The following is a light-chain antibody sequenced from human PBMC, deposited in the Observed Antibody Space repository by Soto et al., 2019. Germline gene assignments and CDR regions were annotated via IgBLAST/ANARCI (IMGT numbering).Light chain of an antibody. J-gene: IGLJ2*01. CDR1: SSDVGSYNL. Sequence: QSVLTQPASVSGSPGQSITISCTGTSSDVGSYNLVSWYQQHPGKAPKLMIYEGSKRPSGVSDRFSGSKSGNTASLTISGLQAEDEADYYCSSYAGSGTSDVVFGGGTKVTVL. CDR3: SSYAGSGTSDVV. V-gene: IGLV2-23*01. CDR2: EGS.